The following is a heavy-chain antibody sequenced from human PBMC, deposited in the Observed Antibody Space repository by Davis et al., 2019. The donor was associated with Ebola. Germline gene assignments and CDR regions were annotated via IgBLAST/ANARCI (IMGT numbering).Heavy chain of an antibody. D-gene: IGHD2-15*01. V-gene: IGHV3-48*02. Sequence: GGSLRLSCAASGFTFSSYEMNWVRQAPGKGLEWVSYISSSSSTIYYADSVKGRFTISRDNAKNSLYLQMNSLRDEDTAVYYCARGRFTSGHSCYSDYWGQGTLVTVSS. CDR2: ISSSSSTI. J-gene: IGHJ4*02. CDR3: ARGRFTSGHSCYSDY. CDR1: GFTFSSYE.